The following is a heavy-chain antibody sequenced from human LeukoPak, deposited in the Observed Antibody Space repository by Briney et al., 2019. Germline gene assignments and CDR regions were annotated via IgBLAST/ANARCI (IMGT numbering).Heavy chain of an antibody. V-gene: IGHV3-48*03. Sequence: GGSLRLSCAASGFTFSSYEMNWVRQAPGKGLEWVSYISSGSTIYDADSAKGRFTISRDNAKNSLYLQMNSLRAEDTAVYYCAKPRTIAVPGRSGFDSWGQGTLVTVSS. CDR1: GFTFSSYE. CDR2: ISSGSTI. D-gene: IGHD6-13*01. CDR3: AKPRTIAVPGRSGFDS. J-gene: IGHJ4*02.